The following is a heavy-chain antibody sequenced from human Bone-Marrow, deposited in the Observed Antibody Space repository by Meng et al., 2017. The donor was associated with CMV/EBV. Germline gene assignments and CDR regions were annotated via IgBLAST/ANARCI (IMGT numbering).Heavy chain of an antibody. Sequence: QKNPGPGLTTPSDPLPPPCIVPGCSISSYYWSWLRQPAGKGLEWIGRIYTSGSTNYNPSLKSRVTMSVDTSKNQFSLKLSSVTAADTAVYYCASELGGGDYAYWGQGTLVTVSS. CDR2: IYTSGST. J-gene: IGHJ4*02. CDR3: ASELGGGDYAY. D-gene: IGHD4-17*01. V-gene: IGHV4-4*07. CDR1: GCSISSYY.